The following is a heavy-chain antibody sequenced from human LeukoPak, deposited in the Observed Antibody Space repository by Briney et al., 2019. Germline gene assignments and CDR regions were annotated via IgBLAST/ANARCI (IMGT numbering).Heavy chain of an antibody. CDR1: GFTFSSYA. D-gene: IGHD6-19*01. CDR2: ITGSGGTT. Sequence: PGGPLRLSCAASGFTFSSYAMNWVRQAPGKGLECVSAITGSGGTTFHADSVKGRFTISRDNSKNTLYLQMNSLRAEDTAVYYCATETSGWRTFDYWGQGTLVTVSS. V-gene: IGHV3-23*01. J-gene: IGHJ4*02. CDR3: ATETSGWRTFDY.